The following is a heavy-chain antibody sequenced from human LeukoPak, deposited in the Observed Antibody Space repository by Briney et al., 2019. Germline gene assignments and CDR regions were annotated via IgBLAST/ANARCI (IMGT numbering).Heavy chain of an antibody. CDR3: ARDRVLRYFDWLLTDYYYYGMDV. CDR2: IWYDGSNK. V-gene: IGHV3-33*01. D-gene: IGHD3-9*01. CDR1: GFTFSSYG. Sequence: GGSLRLSCAASGFTFSSYGMHWVRQAPGKGLEWVAVIWYDGSNKYYADSVKGRFTISRDNSKNTLYLQMNSLRAEDTAVYYCARDRVLRYFDWLLTDYYYYGMDVWGQGTTVTVSS. J-gene: IGHJ6*02.